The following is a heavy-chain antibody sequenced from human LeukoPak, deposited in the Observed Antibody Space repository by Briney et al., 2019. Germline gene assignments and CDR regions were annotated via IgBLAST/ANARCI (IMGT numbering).Heavy chain of an antibody. V-gene: IGHV3-23*01. CDR1: GFTFSSYA. CDR3: AKDAPVNIVVVPAANS. Sequence: GGSLRLSCAASGFTFSSYAMSWVRQAPGKGLEWVSAISGSGGSTYYADSVKGRFTISRDNSKNTLYLQMDSLRAEDTAVYYCAKDAPVNIVVVPAANSWGQGTLVTVSS. CDR2: ISGSGGST. J-gene: IGHJ4*02. D-gene: IGHD2-2*01.